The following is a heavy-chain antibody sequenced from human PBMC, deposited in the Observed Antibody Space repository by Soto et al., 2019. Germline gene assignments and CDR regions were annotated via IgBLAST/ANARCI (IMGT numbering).Heavy chain of an antibody. CDR2: ISSNAGRT. J-gene: IGHJ4*02. D-gene: IGHD1-1*01. CDR3: ARAPRTTGTMTPLDY. V-gene: IGHV3-64*01. Sequence: GGSLRLSCAASGFTFSNYAMHWVRQAPGKGLEYVSVISSNAGRTYYANSVKGRFTIPRDNSKNTLYLQMGSLRAEDMAVYYCARAPRTTGTMTPLDYWGQGTLVTVSS. CDR1: GFTFSNYA.